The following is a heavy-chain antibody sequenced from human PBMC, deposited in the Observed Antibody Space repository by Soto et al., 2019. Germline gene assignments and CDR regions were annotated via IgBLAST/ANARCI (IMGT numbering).Heavy chain of an antibody. CDR1: GGSISSGDYY. J-gene: IGHJ5*02. V-gene: IGHV4-30-4*01. CDR3: ARDLTPEPGENWFDP. D-gene: IGHD1-1*01. CDR2: IYYSGST. Sequence: PSETLSLTCTVSGGSISSGDYYWSWIRQPPGKGLEWIGYIYYSGSTYYNPSLKSRVTISVDTSKNQFSLKLSSVTAADTAVYYCARDLTPEPGENWFDPWGQGTLVTVSS.